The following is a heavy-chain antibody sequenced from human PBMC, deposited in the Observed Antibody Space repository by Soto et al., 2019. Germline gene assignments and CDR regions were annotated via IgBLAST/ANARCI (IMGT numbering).Heavy chain of an antibody. J-gene: IGHJ4*02. D-gene: IGHD2-2*01. CDR1: GFTFSDYW. Sequence: LRLSCEASGFTFSDYWMSWVRQAPGKGPEWVANIKFDGSEKQYVDSVRGRFTISRDNSRNSLFLQMNSLRAGDTAVYYCVKDGGYCSSSTCYSPRNHYFDSWGQGTLVTVSS. CDR2: IKFDGSEK. CDR3: VKDGGYCSSSTCYSPRNHYFDS. V-gene: IGHV3-7*03.